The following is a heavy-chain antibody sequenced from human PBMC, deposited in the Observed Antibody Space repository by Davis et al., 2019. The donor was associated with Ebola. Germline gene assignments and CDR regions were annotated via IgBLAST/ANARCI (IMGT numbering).Heavy chain of an antibody. V-gene: IGHV3-74*01. CDR3: ARDGRYYYDSSGYYSFDY. CDR2: INSDGSST. CDR1: GFTFSSYW. J-gene: IGHJ4*02. Sequence: GESLKISCAASGFTFSSYWMHWVRQAPGKGLVWVSRINSDGSSTSYADSVKGRFTISRDNAKNTLYLQMNSLRAEDTAVYYCARDGRYYYDSSGYYSFDYWGQGTLVTVSS. D-gene: IGHD3-22*01.